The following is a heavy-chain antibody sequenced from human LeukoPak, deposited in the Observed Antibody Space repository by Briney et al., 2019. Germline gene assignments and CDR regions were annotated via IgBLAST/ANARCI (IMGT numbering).Heavy chain of an antibody. Sequence: GGSLRLSCAASGFTFSSYWMSWIRQAPGKGLEWVANIKEDGSEKYYVDSVRGRFTISRDNAKNTLSLQMNSLRAEDTAVYYCARDRTGNDYWGQGALVTVSS. J-gene: IGHJ4*02. D-gene: IGHD1-1*01. CDR1: GFTFSSYW. CDR2: IKEDGSEK. CDR3: ARDRTGNDY. V-gene: IGHV3-7*01.